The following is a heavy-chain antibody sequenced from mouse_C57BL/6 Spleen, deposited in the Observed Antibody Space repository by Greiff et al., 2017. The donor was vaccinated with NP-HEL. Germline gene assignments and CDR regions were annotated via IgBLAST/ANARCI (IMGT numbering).Heavy chain of an antibody. V-gene: IGHV5-4*01. J-gene: IGHJ4*01. Sequence: EVQLVESGGGLVKPGGSLKLSCAASGFTFSSYAMSWVRQTPEKRLEWVATISDGGSYTYYPDTVKGRFTISRDNAKNNLYLQMSHLKSEDTAMYYCARDLTGTGYAMDYWGQGTSVTVSS. CDR2: ISDGGSYT. CDR3: ARDLTGTGYAMDY. D-gene: IGHD4-1*01. CDR1: GFTFSSYA.